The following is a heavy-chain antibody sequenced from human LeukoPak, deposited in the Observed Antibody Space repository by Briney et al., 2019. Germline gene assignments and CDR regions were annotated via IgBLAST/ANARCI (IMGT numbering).Heavy chain of an antibody. CDR2: ISAYNGNT. J-gene: IGHJ4*02. D-gene: IGHD1-14*01. Sequence: ASVKVSCKASGYTFTSYGISWVRQAPGQGLEWMGWISAYNGNTNYAQKLQGRVTMTTDTSTSTACMELRSLRSDDTAVYYCAKSGGSYNLDYWGQGTLVTVSS. CDR3: AKSGGSYNLDY. V-gene: IGHV1-18*01. CDR1: GYTFTSYG.